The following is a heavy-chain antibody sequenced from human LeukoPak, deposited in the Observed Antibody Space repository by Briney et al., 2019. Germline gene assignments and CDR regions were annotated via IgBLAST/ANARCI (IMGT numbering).Heavy chain of an antibody. D-gene: IGHD3-22*01. CDR1: GVSISSYY. CDR3: ARGGYYYDTSD. CDR2: TYTSGSL. J-gene: IGHJ4*02. V-gene: IGHV4-4*07. Sequence: PSETLSLTCTVSGVSISSYYWSWIRQPAGKGLEWIGRTYTSGSLNYNPSLQSRVTMSVDTSKNQLSLKLRSVTAADTAVYYCARGGYYYDTSDWGQGTLVTVSS.